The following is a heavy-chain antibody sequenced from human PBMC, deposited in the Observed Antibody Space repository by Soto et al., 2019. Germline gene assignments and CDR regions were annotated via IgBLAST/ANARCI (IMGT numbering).Heavy chain of an antibody. CDR1: GGSISSGGDS. V-gene: IGHV4-30-2*01. J-gene: IGHJ3*02. Sequence: SETLSLTCAVSGGSISSGGDSWSWIRQPPGKGLEWIGYIYHSGSTYYNPSLKSRVTISVDRSKSQFSLKLSSVTAADTAVYYRARVWGYSYGLASDIWGQGTMVTVSS. CDR3: ARVWGYSYGLASDI. D-gene: IGHD5-18*01. CDR2: IYHSGST.